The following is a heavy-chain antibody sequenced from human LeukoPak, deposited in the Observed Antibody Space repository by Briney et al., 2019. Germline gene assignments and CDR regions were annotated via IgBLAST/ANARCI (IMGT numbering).Heavy chain of an antibody. Sequence: ASVKVSCKASEYTFTGYYMHWVRQAPGQGLEWMGRIDPDTGGTVYAQKFQGRVSMTRDTSVNTAYMDLSRLTSDDTAVYYCARDSRVSLDVWGKATTVTVSS. CDR3: ARDSRVSLDV. J-gene: IGHJ6*04. CDR2: IDPDTGGT. V-gene: IGHV1-2*06. CDR1: EYTFTGYY. D-gene: IGHD6-13*01.